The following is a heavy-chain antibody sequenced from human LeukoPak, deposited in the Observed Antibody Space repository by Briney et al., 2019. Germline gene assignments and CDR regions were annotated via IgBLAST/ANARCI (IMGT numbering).Heavy chain of an antibody. V-gene: IGHV4-59*01. D-gene: IGHD4-17*01. J-gene: IGHJ3*02. CDR2: IYYSGST. CDR3: ARAKDYGDAFDI. CDR1: GGSISTYY. Sequence: PSETLSLTCTVSGGSISTYYWTWIRQPPGQGLEWIGDIYYSGSTNYNPSLKSRVTISVDTSKNQFSLKVSSVTAADTAVYYWARAKDYGDAFDIWGQGTMVTVSS.